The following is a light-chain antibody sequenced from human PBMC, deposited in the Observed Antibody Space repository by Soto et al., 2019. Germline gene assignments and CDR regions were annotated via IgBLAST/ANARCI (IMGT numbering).Light chain of an antibody. CDR1: SSDVGGYNH. CDR3: SSYTSSSWV. Sequence: QSALTQPASVSGSPGQSITISCTGTSSDVGGYNHVSWYQQHPGKAPKLMIYEGSNRPSGVSNRFSGSKSGNTASLTISGLQAEDEADYYCSSYTSSSWVFGGGTKVTVL. CDR2: EGS. J-gene: IGLJ3*02. V-gene: IGLV2-14*01.